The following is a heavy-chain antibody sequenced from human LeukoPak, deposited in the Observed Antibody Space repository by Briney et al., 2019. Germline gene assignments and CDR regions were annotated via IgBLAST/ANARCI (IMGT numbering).Heavy chain of an antibody. CDR3: AREGGLYCSSTSCYRISWFDP. Sequence: ASVKVSCKASRGTFSSYAISWVRQAPGQGLEWMGGIIPIFGTANYAQKFQGRVTITADESTSTAYMELSSLRSEDTAVYYCAREGGLYCSSTSCYRISWFDPWGQGTLVTVSS. J-gene: IGHJ5*02. CDR2: IIPIFGTA. D-gene: IGHD2-2*02. V-gene: IGHV1-69*01. CDR1: RGTFSSYA.